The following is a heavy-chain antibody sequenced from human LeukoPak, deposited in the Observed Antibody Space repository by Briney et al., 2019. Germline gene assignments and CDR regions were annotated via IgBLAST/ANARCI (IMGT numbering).Heavy chain of an antibody. J-gene: IGHJ4*02. Sequence: SETLSLTCTVSGGPISRYYWSWIRQPPGKGLEWIGYIYYSGSTNYNPSLKSRVTISVDTSKNQFSLNLSSVTAADTAVYYCARDLLSTAGYFDYWGQGTLVTVSS. CDR1: GGPISRYY. CDR2: IYYSGST. CDR3: ARDLLSTAGYFDY. V-gene: IGHV4-59*01. D-gene: IGHD6-19*01.